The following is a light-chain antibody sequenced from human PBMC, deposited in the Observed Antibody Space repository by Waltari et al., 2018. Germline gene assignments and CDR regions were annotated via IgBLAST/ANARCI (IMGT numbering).Light chain of an antibody. J-gene: IGLJ2*01. CDR3: AAWDNNGHVV. CDR2: TNY. Sequence: QSVLTQPPSASGTPGQRVIISCSGSSSNIGSNTVHWYQHLPGTAPKLLIYTNYQRPSGVPDRFSASKSCTAAALTISGLQSVDEADYYCAAWDNNGHVVFGGGTKVTIL. CDR1: SSNIGSNT. V-gene: IGLV1-44*01.